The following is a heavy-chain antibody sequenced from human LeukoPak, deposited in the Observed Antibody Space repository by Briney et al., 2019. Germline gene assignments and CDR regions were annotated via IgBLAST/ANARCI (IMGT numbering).Heavy chain of an antibody. Sequence: PSETLSLTCAVYGGSFSGYYWSWIRQPPGKGLEWIGEINHSGSTNYNPSLKNRVTISVDTSKNQFSLKLSSVTAADTAVYYCARRGPRYQLLYFFSGRAGPPGSNWFDPWGQGTLVTVSS. V-gene: IGHV4-34*01. CDR1: GGSFSGYY. J-gene: IGHJ5*02. CDR3: ARRGPRYQLLYFFSGRAGPPGSNWFDP. CDR2: INHSGST. D-gene: IGHD2-2*02.